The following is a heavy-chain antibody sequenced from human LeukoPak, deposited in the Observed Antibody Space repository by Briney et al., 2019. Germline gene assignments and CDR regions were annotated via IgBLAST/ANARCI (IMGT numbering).Heavy chain of an antibody. V-gene: IGHV6-1*01. CDR2: TFYRSKWYN. D-gene: IGHD5-24*01. Sequence: SQTLSLTCAISGDSVSSNSAAWNWIRQSPSRGLEWLGRTFYRSKWYNDYAVSVKSRITINPDTSKNRFSLQLNSVTPEDTAVYYCAREQIEMATIREFDYWGQGTLVTVSS. J-gene: IGHJ4*02. CDR3: AREQIEMATIREFDY. CDR1: GDSVSSNSAA.